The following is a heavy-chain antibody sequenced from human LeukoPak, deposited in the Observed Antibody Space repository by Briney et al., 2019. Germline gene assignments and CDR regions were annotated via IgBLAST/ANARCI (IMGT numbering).Heavy chain of an antibody. V-gene: IGHV3-30*02. J-gene: IGHJ4*02. Sequence: GGSLRLSCVVSGFTFSNYGMHWVRQAPGKGLEWVAFIRYDGKTEHYADSVKGRLTVSRDTSKNTLYLQTNSLRVEDTAVYYCVRDGMVTEPINYWGQGTLVTVSS. CDR3: VRDGMVTEPINY. CDR2: IRYDGKTE. CDR1: GFTFSNYG. D-gene: IGHD2-21*02.